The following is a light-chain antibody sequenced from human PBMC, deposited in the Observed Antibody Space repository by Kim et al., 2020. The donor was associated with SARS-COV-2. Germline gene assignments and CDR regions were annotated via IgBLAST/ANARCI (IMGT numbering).Light chain of an antibody. CDR2: YDD. CDR1: SSNIGNNA. J-gene: IGLJ7*01. CDR3: AAWDDSLNGWV. Sequence: RKRVTSSGAGSSSNIGNNAVNWYQQLPGKAPKLLIYYDDLLPSGVSDRFSGSKSGTSASLAISGLQSEDEADYYCAAWDDSLNGWVFGGGTQLTVL. V-gene: IGLV1-36*01.